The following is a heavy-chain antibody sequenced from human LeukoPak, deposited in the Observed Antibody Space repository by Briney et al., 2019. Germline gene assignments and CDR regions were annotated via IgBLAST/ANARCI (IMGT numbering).Heavy chain of an antibody. Sequence: GGSLRLSCAASGFTFSDHAMHWVRQAPGKGLEWVSAVGIAADTFYQGSVKGRFTISRENAKNSLYLQMNSLRVEDTAVYYCVRQKKSHGNFDYWGQGTLVTVSS. J-gene: IGHJ4*02. D-gene: IGHD1-26*01. CDR1: GFTFSDHA. CDR3: VRQKKSHGNFDY. V-gene: IGHV3-13*01. CDR2: VGIAADT.